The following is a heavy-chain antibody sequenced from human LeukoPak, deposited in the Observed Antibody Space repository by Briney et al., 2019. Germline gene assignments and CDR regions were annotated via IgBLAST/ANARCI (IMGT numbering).Heavy chain of an antibody. J-gene: IGHJ5*02. V-gene: IGHV4-39*01. CDR3: AQSLGASTWFGNWFDP. Sequence: SETLSLTCTVSGVSISSTSYCWGWIRQPPGKGLEWIGSIYSIVRTYYNPSLKSRLTISVDTPKNQFSLKLSSVTAADTAVYYCAQSLGASTWFGNWFDPWGQGTLVTVSS. CDR1: GVSISSTSYC. D-gene: IGHD3-10*01. CDR2: IYSIVRT.